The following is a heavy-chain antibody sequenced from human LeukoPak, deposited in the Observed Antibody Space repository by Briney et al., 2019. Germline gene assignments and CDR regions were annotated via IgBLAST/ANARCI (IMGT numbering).Heavy chain of an antibody. CDR1: GFTFSSYA. V-gene: IGHV3-64D*09. CDR2: ISSNGGST. J-gene: IGHJ4*02. CDR3: VKSYYYDSSGYLY. D-gene: IGHD3-22*01. Sequence: PGGSLRLSCSASGFTFSSYAMHWVRQAPGKGLEYVSAISSNGGSTYYADSAKGRFTISRDNSKNTLYLQMSSLRAEDTAVYYCVKSYYYDSSGYLYWGQGTLVTVSS.